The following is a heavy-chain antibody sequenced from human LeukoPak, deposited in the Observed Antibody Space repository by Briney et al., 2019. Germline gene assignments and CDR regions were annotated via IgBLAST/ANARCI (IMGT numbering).Heavy chain of an antibody. D-gene: IGHD3-3*01. CDR1: GGSFSGYY. V-gene: IGHV4-34*01. CDR3: ARDNRGYYDFWSGYYPYYFDY. CDR2: INHSGST. J-gene: IGHJ4*02. Sequence: SETLSLTCAVYGGSFSGYYWSWIRQPPGKGLEWIGEINHSGSTNYNPSLKSRVTISVDTSKNQFSLKLCSVTAADTAVYYCARDNRGYYDFWSGYYPYYFDYWGQGTLVTVSS.